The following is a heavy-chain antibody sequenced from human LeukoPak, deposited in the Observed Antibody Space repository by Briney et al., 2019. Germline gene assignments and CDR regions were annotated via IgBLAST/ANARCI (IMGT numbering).Heavy chain of an antibody. J-gene: IGHJ4*02. D-gene: IGHD5-24*01. CDR2: IFYTGST. CDR1: GGSITSTSHY. Sequence: SETLSLTCIVSGGSITSTSHYWAWIRQSPGKGLEWIGSIFYTGSTYPNPSLESRITMSVDTSKNQFSLKLSSVTAPDTAVYFCARVGPVEMAKTGYFDSWGQGTLVTVSS. CDR3: ARVGPVEMAKTGYFDS. V-gene: IGHV4-39*07.